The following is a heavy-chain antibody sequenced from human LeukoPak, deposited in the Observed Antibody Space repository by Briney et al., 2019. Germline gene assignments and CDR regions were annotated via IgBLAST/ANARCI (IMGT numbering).Heavy chain of an antibody. CDR1: GFTFSSYA. D-gene: IGHD6-13*01. V-gene: IGHV3-72*01. CDR3: ARVPSYGGYN. J-gene: IGHJ4*02. CDR2: SRNKANSYTT. Sequence: QSGGSLRLSCAASGFTFSSYAMHWVRQAPGKGLEWVGRSRNKANSYTTEYAASVKGRFTISRDDSKNSLYLQMNSLKTEDTAVYYCARVPSYGGYNWGQGTLVTVSS.